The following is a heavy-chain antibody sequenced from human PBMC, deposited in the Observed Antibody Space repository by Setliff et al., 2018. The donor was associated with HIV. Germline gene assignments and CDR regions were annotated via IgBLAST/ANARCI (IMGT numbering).Heavy chain of an antibody. Sequence: ASVKVSCKTSGYTFTGHYLHWVRQAPGQGLEWMGWIDPKSGDTSYAQKFQGRVTFTSDTSFSTAYMDLTTLSSADTAIYYCAKADVLLCDFWGQGTLVTVSS. D-gene: IGHD3-16*01. CDR2: IDPKSGDT. J-gene: IGHJ4*02. V-gene: IGHV1-2*02. CDR3: AKADVLLCDF. CDR1: GYTFTGHY.